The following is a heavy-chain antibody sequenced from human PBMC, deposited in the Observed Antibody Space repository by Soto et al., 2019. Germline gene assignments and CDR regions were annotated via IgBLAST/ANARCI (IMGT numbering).Heavy chain of an antibody. Sequence: GGSLGLSCAASGFTFDYYAMHWVRQAPGKGLEWVSGISWNSGSIGYADSVKGRFTISRDNAKNSLYLQMNSLRAEDTALYYCAXDSDYYDSSGYRYYFDYWGQGTLVTVSS. J-gene: IGHJ4*02. CDR2: ISWNSGSI. CDR1: GFTFDYYA. CDR3: AXDSDYYDSSGYRYYFDY. V-gene: IGHV3-9*01. D-gene: IGHD3-22*01.